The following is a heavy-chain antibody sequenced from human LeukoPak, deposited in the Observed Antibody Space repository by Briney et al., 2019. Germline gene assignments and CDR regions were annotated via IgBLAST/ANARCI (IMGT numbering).Heavy chain of an antibody. D-gene: IGHD1-26*01. V-gene: IGHV4-34*01. CDR2: INHDGGT. Sequence: PSETLSLTCAVYGGSFSGYYWSWIRQPPGKGLEWIGEINHDGGTNYNPSLKSRVTISVDTSKNQFFLKLSSVTAADTAVYYCARDSGSYEAERYFDYWGQGTLVTVSS. CDR1: GGSFSGYY. J-gene: IGHJ4*02. CDR3: ARDSGSYEAERYFDY.